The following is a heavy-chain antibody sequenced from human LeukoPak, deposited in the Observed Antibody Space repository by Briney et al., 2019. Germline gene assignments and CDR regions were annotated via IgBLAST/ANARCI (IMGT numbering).Heavy chain of an antibody. V-gene: IGHV3-7*04. Sequence: PGGSLRLSCAASGFAFSNYWMNWVRQAPGKGVEWVATIRTDGSEKYYVDSVKGRFAISRDNAKNSLYLQMNSLRADDTAVYYCAKDRGWLSFDSWGQGSLVTVSS. CDR3: AKDRGWLSFDS. CDR2: IRTDGSEK. D-gene: IGHD3-10*01. CDR1: GFAFSNYW. J-gene: IGHJ4*02.